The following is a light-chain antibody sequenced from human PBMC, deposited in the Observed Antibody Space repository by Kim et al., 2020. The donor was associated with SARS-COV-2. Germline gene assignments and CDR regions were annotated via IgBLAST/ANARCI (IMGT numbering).Light chain of an antibody. CDR1: KLGDKN. J-gene: IGLJ1*01. CDR2: SDT. Sequence: SYELTQPPSVSVSPGQTASITCSGDKLGDKNVCWYQQKPGQSPVLVIYSDTQRPSGIPARVSGSNSGNTAPLTISGTQAIDEADYYCQAWDSGTGRYVFG. CDR3: QAWDSGTGRYV. V-gene: IGLV3-1*01.